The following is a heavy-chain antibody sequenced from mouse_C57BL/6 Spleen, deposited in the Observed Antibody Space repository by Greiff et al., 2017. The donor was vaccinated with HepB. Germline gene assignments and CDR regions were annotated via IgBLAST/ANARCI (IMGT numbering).Heavy chain of an antibody. Sequence: VQLQQSGPELVKPGASVKISCKASGYAFSSSWMNWVKQRPGKGLEWIGRIYPGDGDTNYNGKFKGQATLTADKSSSTAYMQLSSLTSEDSAVYFCARLGDYGGFDYWGQGTTLTVSS. V-gene: IGHV1-82*01. CDR2: IYPGDGDT. J-gene: IGHJ2*01. D-gene: IGHD2-4*01. CDR3: ARLGDYGGFDY. CDR1: GYAFSSSW.